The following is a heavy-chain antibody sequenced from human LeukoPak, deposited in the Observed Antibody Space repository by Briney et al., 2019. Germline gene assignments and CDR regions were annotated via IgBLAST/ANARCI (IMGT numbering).Heavy chain of an antibody. V-gene: IGHV4-4*07. CDR2: FFTSGTSGTT. CDR1: GASVSTFY. D-gene: IGHD5-18*01. Sequence: SETLSLTCTISGASVSTFYWSWIRQPAGKGLEFIGRFFTSGTSGTTTYNSSLKSRVSMSLDTSKNQFSLKLSSVTAADTAVYYCARDLGGYSDGSYYYFMDVWGKGTTVTVSS. CDR3: ARDLGGYSDGSYYYFMDV. J-gene: IGHJ6*03.